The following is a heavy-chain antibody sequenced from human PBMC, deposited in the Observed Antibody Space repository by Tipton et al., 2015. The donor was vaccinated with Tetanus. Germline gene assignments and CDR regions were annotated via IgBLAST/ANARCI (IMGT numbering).Heavy chain of an antibody. CDR3: ARDQARGARGWNYVDY. D-gene: IGHD1-26*01. CDR2: IYYSGST. J-gene: IGHJ4*02. V-gene: IGHV4-31*03. CDR1: GGSISSGGYY. Sequence: TLSLTCTVSGGSISSGGYYWSWIRQHPGKGLEWIGDIYYSGSTYYNPSLKSRVTISVDTSKNQFSLKLNSVTAADTAVYYCARDQARGARGWNYVDYWGQGTLGTVSS.